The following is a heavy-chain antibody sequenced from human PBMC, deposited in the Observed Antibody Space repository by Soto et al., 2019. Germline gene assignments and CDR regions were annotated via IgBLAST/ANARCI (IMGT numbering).Heavy chain of an antibody. CDR3: ARGFCSGGSCEGAVDV. V-gene: IGHV4-39*01. D-gene: IGHD2-15*01. CDR2: IYYSGST. CDR1: GCSLRVPTSY. Sequence: PDTLALTCPVSGCSLRVPTSYWGWLLQSAGKGLEWIGNIYYSGSTYYNPSLETRVTISDDKSKNQFSLKLTSVTAADTAVYYCARGFCSGGSCEGAVDVWGQGTTVTVSS. J-gene: IGHJ6*02.